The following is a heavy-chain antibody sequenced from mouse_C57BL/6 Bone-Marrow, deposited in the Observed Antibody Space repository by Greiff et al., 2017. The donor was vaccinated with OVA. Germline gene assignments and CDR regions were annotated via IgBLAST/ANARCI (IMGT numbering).Heavy chain of an antibody. CDR1: GYSITSGYY. Sequence: EVKLVESGPGLVKPSQSLSLTCSVTGYSITSGYYWNWIRQFPGNKLEWMGYISYDGSNNYNPSLKNRISITRDTSKNQFFLKLNSVTTEDTATYYCARSSGGFYYPYYYAMDYWGQGTSVTVSS. J-gene: IGHJ4*01. V-gene: IGHV3-6*01. CDR3: ARSSGGFYYPYYYAMDY. CDR2: ISYDGSN. D-gene: IGHD1-1*01.